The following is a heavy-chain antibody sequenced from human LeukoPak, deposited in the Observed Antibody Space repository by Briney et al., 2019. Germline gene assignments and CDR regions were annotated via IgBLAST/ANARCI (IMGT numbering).Heavy chain of an antibody. Sequence: KSSETLSLTCAVSGGSTGSSGYFWGWVRQPPGKGLDWIGSISHSGSTNYNPSLKSRVTISVDASKNQFSLKLTSVTAADTAVYYCTRGLTIAGTASWGQGTLVTVSS. D-gene: IGHD6-13*01. CDR1: GGSTGSSGYF. CDR2: ISHSGST. J-gene: IGHJ5*02. V-gene: IGHV4-39*01. CDR3: TRGLTIAGTAS.